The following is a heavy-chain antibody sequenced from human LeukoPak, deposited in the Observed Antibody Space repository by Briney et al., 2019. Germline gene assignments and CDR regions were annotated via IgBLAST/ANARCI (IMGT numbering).Heavy chain of an antibody. D-gene: IGHD2-21*01. J-gene: IGHJ4*01. Sequence: SETLSLTCTVSGGSLSGFYWSWVRQPPGEGLECIGYIHYSGSTNYVPSLKSRARISLDTSKNQFSLSLNSVTAADTAVYYCPGLGLRIETHSIPDYWGLEPWSPSPQ. CDR3: PGLGLRIETHSIPDY. V-gene: IGHV4-59*08. CDR2: IHYSGST. CDR1: GGSLSGFY.